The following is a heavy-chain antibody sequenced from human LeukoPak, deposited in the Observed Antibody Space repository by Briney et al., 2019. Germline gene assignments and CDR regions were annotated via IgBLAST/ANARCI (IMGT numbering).Heavy chain of an antibody. CDR1: GYTFIAYY. J-gene: IGHJ4*02. CDR2: INPNTGGT. D-gene: IGHD2-15*01. Sequence: ASVKVSCKPSGYTFIAYYIHGVRQAPGQGLGWRGCINPNTGGTNYAQKFQGRVNMTRDTSISTAYMELSRLTSDDTAMYYCAKNEAYCSGGGCYRFDYWGQGTLVTVSS. V-gene: IGHV1-2*02. CDR3: AKNEAYCSGGGCYRFDY.